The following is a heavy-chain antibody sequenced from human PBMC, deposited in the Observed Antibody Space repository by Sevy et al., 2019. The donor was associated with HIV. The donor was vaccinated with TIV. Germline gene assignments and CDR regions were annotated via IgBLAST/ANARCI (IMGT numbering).Heavy chain of an antibody. V-gene: IGHV3-7*03. J-gene: IGHJ3*02. D-gene: IGHD3-22*01. Sequence: GGSLRLSCAASGFTLSSFWMTWVRQAPGKGLEWVANIKEDGSDKKYLDSVKGRFTISRDNAKNSLYLQMNSLRAEDTAVYYCARDKNHYDRSVYYDAFDIWGQGTMVTVSS. CDR1: GFTLSSFW. CDR2: IKEDGSDK. CDR3: ARDKNHYDRSVYYDAFDI.